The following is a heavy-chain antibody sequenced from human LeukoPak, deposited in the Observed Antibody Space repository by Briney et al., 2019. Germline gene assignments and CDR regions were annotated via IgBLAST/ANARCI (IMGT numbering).Heavy chain of an antibody. D-gene: IGHD3-16*02. CDR1: GFTVSSNY. J-gene: IGHJ4*02. Sequence: PGGSLRLSCAASGFTVSSNYMSWARQAPGKGLEWVSVIYSGGSTYYADSVKGRFTISRDNSKNTLYLQMNSLRAEDTAVYYCARGYDYVWGSYRSDYWGQGTLVTVSS. CDR3: ARGYDYVWGSYRSDY. V-gene: IGHV3-66*01. CDR2: IYSGGST.